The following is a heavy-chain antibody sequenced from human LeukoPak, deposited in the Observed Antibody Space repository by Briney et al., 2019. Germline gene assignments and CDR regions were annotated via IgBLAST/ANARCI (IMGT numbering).Heavy chain of an antibody. CDR1: RFTFDDYA. CDR3: ARDYSGWSLDP. V-gene: IGHV3-9*01. D-gene: IGHD5-12*01. J-gene: IGHJ5*02. CDR2: ISWNSGSI. Sequence: GGSLRLSCVASRFTFDDYAMHWVRQAPGKGLEWVSGISWNSGSIGYADSVKGRFTISRDNAKNSLYLQMNSLRAEDTAVYYCARDYSGWSLDPWGQGTLVTVSS.